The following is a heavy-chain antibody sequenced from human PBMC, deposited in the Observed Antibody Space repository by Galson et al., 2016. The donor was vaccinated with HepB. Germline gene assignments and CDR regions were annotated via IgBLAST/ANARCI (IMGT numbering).Heavy chain of an antibody. J-gene: IGHJ5*02. CDR2: IIPILDLA. D-gene: IGHD6-6*01. V-gene: IGHV1-69*04. Sequence: SVKVSCKASGGTFSSDAISWVRQAPGQGLEWMGSIIPILDLANSAQKFQGRVMITADKSTTTVYMELSSLRSDDTAVYYCAKEDYSTSSRWMDPWGQGTPVTVFS. CDR3: AKEDYSTSSRWMDP. CDR1: GGTFSSDA.